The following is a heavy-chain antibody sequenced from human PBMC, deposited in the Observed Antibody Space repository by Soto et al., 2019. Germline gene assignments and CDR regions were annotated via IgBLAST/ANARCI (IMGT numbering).Heavy chain of an antibody. CDR3: ARVGENWFDP. D-gene: IGHD3-10*01. CDR1: GGAISIGGYY. J-gene: IGHJ5*02. Sequence: SETLSLTCTVSGGAISIGGYYWSWIRQHPGKGLEWIGYIYYSGSTYYNPSLKSRVTISVDTSKNQFSLKLSSVTAADTAVYYCARVGENWFDPWGQGTLVTVSS. V-gene: IGHV4-31*02. CDR2: IYYSGST.